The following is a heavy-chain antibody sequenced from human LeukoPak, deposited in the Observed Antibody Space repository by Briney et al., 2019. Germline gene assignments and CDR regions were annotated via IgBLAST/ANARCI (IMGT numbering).Heavy chain of an antibody. J-gene: IGHJ4*02. V-gene: IGHV4-39*01. CDR3: ARARGYRKQGYFDY. CDR2: IYYSGST. CDR1: GGSISSSGYY. D-gene: IGHD5-12*01. Sequence: KPLETLSLTCTVSGGSISSSGYYWGWIRQPPGKGLEWIASIYYSGSTYYNPSLKSRVTISVDTSKNQLSLKLSSLTAADTAVYYCARARGYRKQGYFDYWGQGTLDTVSS.